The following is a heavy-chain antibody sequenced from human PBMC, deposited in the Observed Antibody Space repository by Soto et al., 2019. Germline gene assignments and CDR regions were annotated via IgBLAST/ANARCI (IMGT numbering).Heavy chain of an antibody. CDR3: ARAPHSSGSFDY. D-gene: IGHD3-10*01. CDR1: VGSFSVYY. J-gene: IGHJ4*02. Sequence: PETLSITCAVYVGSFSVYYWSWIRQPPGKGLDWIGEINHSGSTNYNPSLKSRVTISVDTSKNQLSLKLSSVTAADTAVYYCARAPHSSGSFDYWGQGTLVTVSS. CDR2: INHSGST. V-gene: IGHV4-34*01.